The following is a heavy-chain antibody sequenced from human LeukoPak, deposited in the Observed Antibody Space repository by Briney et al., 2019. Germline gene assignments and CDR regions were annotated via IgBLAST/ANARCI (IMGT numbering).Heavy chain of an antibody. Sequence: GGSLRLSCVGSGFTFSNHQMNWVRQAPGKGLEWVAKIKQDGGEKHYVDSVKGRFTISRDNAKNSLYLQMTSLRVEDTAVYYCARAMRSGYDYWGQGTLVTVSS. J-gene: IGHJ4*02. CDR2: IKQDGGEK. CDR3: ARAMRSGYDY. V-gene: IGHV3-7*02. CDR1: GFTFSNHQ. D-gene: IGHD5-12*01.